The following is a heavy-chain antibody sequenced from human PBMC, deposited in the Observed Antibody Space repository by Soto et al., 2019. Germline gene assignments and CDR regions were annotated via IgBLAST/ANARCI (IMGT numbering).Heavy chain of an antibody. CDR1: GYTFTRYN. J-gene: IGHJ4*02. V-gene: IGHV1-46*01. Sequence: ASLKVSCNASGYTFTRYNVHWVRQAPRQGLEWMAIINPSGGTTYYVQKFEGRVTLTTDTSTSTVYMELSSLRSDDTAVYYCARVRGGGSEYFFDYWGEGPLVPVS. CDR2: INPSGGTT. D-gene: IGHD2-15*01. CDR3: ARVRGGGSEYFFDY.